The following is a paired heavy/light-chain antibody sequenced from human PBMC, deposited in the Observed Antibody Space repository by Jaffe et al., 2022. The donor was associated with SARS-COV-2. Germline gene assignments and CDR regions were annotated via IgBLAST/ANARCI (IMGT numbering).Light chain of an antibody. CDR3: NSPDSSGYYVV. CDR1: SLRNYY. CDR2: AKN. V-gene: IGLV3-19*01. J-gene: IGLJ2*01. Sequence: SSELTQDPAVSVALGQTVRITCQGDSLRNYYSSWYQQKPGQAPVLVLYAKNNRPSGIPDRFSGSSSGNTASLTITGAQAEDEADYYCNSPDSSGYYVVFGEGTKLTVL.
Heavy chain of an antibody. CDR2: IYHRGST. CDR1: GHPISSAYY. CDR3: ARELSRDRGFFDS. Sequence: QVQLQESGPGLVKPSETLSLTCTVSGHPISSAYYWGWIRQPPGKGLEWIGSIYHRGSTYYNPSLRGRVTISVDTSKNQFSLTLSSVTAADTAVYYCARELSRDRGFFDSWGQGTLVPVSS. D-gene: IGHD3-10*01. J-gene: IGHJ4*02. V-gene: IGHV4-38-2*02.